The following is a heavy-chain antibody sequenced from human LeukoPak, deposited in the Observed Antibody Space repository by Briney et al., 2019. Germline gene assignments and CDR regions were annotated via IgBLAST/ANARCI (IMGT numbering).Heavy chain of an antibody. CDR1: GGSISSYY. D-gene: IGHD5-18*01. Sequence: SETLSLTCTVSGGSISSYYWTWIRQLPGKGLEWIGYIYYSGSTNYNPSLKSRVTISVDTSKNQFSLKLSSVTAADTAVYYCARDLSVTTRDDAFDIWGQGTMVTVSS. CDR3: ARDLSVTTRDDAFDI. J-gene: IGHJ3*02. V-gene: IGHV4-59*01. CDR2: IYYSGST.